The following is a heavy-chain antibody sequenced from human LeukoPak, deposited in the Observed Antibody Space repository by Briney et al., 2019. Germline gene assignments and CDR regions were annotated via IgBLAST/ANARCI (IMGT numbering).Heavy chain of an antibody. CDR1: GFSVSNFY. CDR3: ARDRAVSQVWVEFDS. Sequence: GGSLRLSCAVSGFSVSNFYMNWIRQPPGKGLEWVSLIRDSGTTFYADSLKGRFTISRDNSKNTIYLQMNRLRVEDTAVYFCARDRAVSQVWVEFDSWGQGTQVTVSS. CDR2: IRDSGTT. D-gene: IGHD3-16*01. J-gene: IGHJ5*01. V-gene: IGHV3-66*03.